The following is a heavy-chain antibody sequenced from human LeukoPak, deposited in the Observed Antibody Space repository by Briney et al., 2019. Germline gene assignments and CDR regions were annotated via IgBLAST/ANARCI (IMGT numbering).Heavy chain of an antibody. Sequence: AASVKVSCKASGYTFTGYYMHWVRQAPGQGLEWMGWINPKSGGTDYAQQFQGRVTMTRDTSSSTDYLEVRSLRSDDTAVYYCARGAEAETSPLDFWGQGTPVTVSS. D-gene: IGHD6-13*01. V-gene: IGHV1-2*02. CDR1: GYTFTGYY. CDR3: ARGAEAETSPLDF. CDR2: INPKSGGT. J-gene: IGHJ4*02.